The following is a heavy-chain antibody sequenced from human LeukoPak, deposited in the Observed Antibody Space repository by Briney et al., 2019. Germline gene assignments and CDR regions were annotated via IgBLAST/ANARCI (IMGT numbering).Heavy chain of an antibody. D-gene: IGHD3-22*01. CDR2: IIPIFGTA. Sequence: AVKVSCKASGGTFSSYAISWVRQAPGQELEWMGGIIPIFGTANYAQKFQGRVTITADESTSTADMELSSLRSEDTAVYYCARVPLDYYDSSGDHNWFDPWGQGTLVTVSS. V-gene: IGHV1-69*13. J-gene: IGHJ5*02. CDR1: GGTFSSYA. CDR3: ARVPLDYYDSSGDHNWFDP.